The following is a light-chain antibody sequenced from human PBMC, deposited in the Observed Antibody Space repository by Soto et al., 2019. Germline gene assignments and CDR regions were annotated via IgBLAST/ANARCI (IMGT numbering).Light chain of an antibody. V-gene: IGLV1-40*01. CDR1: SSNIGSNT. CDR3: QSYDSSLSVVV. J-gene: IGLJ2*01. CDR2: GNS. Sequence: QLVLTQPPSASGTPGQRVTISCSGGSSNIGSNTVNWYQQLPGTAPKLLIYGNSNRPSGVPDRFSGSKSGTSASLAITGLQAEDEADYYCQSYDSSLSVVVFGGGTKLTVL.